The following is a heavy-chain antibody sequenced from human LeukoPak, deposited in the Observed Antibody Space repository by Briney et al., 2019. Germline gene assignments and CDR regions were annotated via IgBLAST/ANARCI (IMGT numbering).Heavy chain of an antibody. CDR3: ARDVGHHTLDAFDI. CDR1: GYTFTSYG. J-gene: IGHJ3*02. Sequence: ASVKVSCKASGYTFTSYGISWVRQAPGQGLEWMGWISAYNGNTNYAQKLQGRVTMTTDTSTSTAYMELRSLRSDDTAVYYCARDVGHHTLDAFDIWGQGTMVTVPS. V-gene: IGHV1-18*01. CDR2: ISAYNGNT. D-gene: IGHD1-14*01.